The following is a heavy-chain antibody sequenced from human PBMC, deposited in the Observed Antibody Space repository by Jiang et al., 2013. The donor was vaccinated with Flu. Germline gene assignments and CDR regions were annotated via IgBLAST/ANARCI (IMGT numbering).Heavy chain of an antibody. V-gene: IGHV2-5*02. CDR3: VHSKRGLGCSGGRCYYFDY. CDR1: GFSLSTSGVG. J-gene: IGHJ4*02. CDR2: LYWDGDK. D-gene: IGHD2-15*01. Sequence: KPTQTLTLTCTFSGFSLSTSGVGVAWIRQPPGKAPEWLAILYWDGDKRYSPSLKSRLTINKDTSKSQVVLIMTNMDPVDTATYSCVHSKRGLGCSGGRCYYFDYWGQGTLVTVSS.